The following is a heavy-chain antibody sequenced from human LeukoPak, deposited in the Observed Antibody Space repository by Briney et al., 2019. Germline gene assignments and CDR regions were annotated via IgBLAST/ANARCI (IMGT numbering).Heavy chain of an antibody. J-gene: IGHJ4*02. D-gene: IGHD3-22*01. Sequence: SGGSLRLSCESSAFIFSGHWMNWVRQTPGKGLEWVASIKEDGSERQYVDSVKGRFSISRDNTKGSLFLQLNSLRAEDTAVYYCARDTNYYDSRVFDYWGQGTLVTVSS. CDR2: IKEDGSER. CDR3: ARDTNYYDSRVFDY. V-gene: IGHV3-7*03. CDR1: AFIFSGHW.